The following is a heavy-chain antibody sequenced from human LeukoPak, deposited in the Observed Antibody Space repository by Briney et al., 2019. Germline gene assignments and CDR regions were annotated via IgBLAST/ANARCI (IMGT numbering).Heavy chain of an antibody. CDR3: ATPFLQPPPEYDPRPGYYYMDV. V-gene: IGHV4-39*07. D-gene: IGHD3-3*01. CDR2: IYYSGST. Sequence: PSETLSLTCTVSGGSISSSSYYWGWIRQPPGKGLEWIGSIYYSGSTYYNPSLKSRVTISVDTSKNQFSLKLSSVTAADTAVYYCATPFLQPPPEYDPRPGYYYMDVWGKGTTVTVSS. J-gene: IGHJ6*03. CDR1: GGSISSSSYY.